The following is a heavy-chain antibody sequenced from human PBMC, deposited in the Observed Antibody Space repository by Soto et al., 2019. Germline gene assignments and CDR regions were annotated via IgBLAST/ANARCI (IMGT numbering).Heavy chain of an antibody. D-gene: IGHD1-1*01. J-gene: IGHJ1*01. Sequence: GGSLRLSCFASGFTFSDYYMSWVRPAPGQGLEWLSYSSNSGTYTKYAGSVKGRFSISRDNAKNSLYLQFNSQRGEDTAINYYASSGDNYNVLDYWGQGTPVTVSS. CDR3: ASSGDNYNVLDY. CDR1: GFTFSDYY. V-gene: IGHV3-11*06. CDR2: SSNSGTYT.